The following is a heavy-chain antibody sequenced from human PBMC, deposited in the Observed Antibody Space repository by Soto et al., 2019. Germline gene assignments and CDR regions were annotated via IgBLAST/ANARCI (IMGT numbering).Heavy chain of an antibody. CDR1: GGSFSGYY. V-gene: IGHV4-34*01. Sequence: SETLSLTCAVYGGSFSGYYWSWIRQPPGKGLEWIGEINHSGSTNYNPSLKSRVTISVDTSKNQFSLKLSSVTAADTAVYYCARGRIMVRGVIDYWGQGALVTVSS. J-gene: IGHJ4*02. CDR3: ARGRIMVRGVIDY. D-gene: IGHD3-10*01. CDR2: INHSGST.